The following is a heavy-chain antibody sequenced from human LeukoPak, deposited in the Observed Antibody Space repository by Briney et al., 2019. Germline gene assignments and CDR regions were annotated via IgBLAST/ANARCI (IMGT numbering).Heavy chain of an antibody. D-gene: IGHD6-13*01. CDR1: GFTFSSYG. V-gene: IGHV3-30*02. Sequence: GSLRLSCAASGFTFSSYGMHWGRQAPGKGLEWVAFIRYDGSNKYYADSVKGRFTISRDNSKNTLYLQMNSLRAEDTAVYYCAKDWQQLDDYWGQGTLVTVSS. CDR3: AKDWQQLDDY. CDR2: IRYDGSNK. J-gene: IGHJ4*02.